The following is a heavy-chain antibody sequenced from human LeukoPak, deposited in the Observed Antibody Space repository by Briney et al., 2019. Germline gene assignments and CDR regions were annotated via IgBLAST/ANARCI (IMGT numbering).Heavy chain of an antibody. CDR2: IYSGGNT. CDR3: ATSLPVVQSVIFAY. J-gene: IGHJ4*02. CDR1: GFTVSSRY. Sequence: GGSLRLSCAASGFTVSSRYMSWVRQAPGEGLEWVSVIYSGGNTYYADSVKGRFTVSRDNSMNTLYLQMNSLRADDTAVYYCATSLPVVQSVIFAYWGQGALVTVSS. D-gene: IGHD3-10*01. V-gene: IGHV3-53*01.